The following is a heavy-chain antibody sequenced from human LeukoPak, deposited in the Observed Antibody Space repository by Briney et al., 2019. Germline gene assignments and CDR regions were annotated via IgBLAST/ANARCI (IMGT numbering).Heavy chain of an antibody. CDR1: GYTFTGQY. Sequence: ASVKVSCKASGYTFTGQYLHWVRQAPGQGLEWMGWITPNSGGTNYAQKFQGRVTMTRDTSISTAYMELSRLRSDDTAVYYCARVVVGATGGGYYFDYWGQGTLVTVSS. J-gene: IGHJ4*02. D-gene: IGHD1-26*01. CDR3: ARVVVGATGGGYYFDY. V-gene: IGHV1-2*02. CDR2: ITPNSGGT.